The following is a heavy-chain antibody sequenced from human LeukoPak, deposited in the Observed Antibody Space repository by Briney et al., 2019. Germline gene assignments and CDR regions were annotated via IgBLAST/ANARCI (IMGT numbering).Heavy chain of an antibody. J-gene: IGHJ5*02. D-gene: IGHD4-17*01. CDR1: GYTFTSYG. CDR2: MNPNSGNT. Sequence: GASVKVSCKASGYTFTSYGISWVRQATGQGLEWMGRMNPNSGNTAYAQKFQGRVTMTRDTSINTAYMELSSLRSEDTAVYYCARVNDYGDYDNWFDPWGQGTLVTVSS. CDR3: ARVNDYGDYDNWFDP. V-gene: IGHV1-8*02.